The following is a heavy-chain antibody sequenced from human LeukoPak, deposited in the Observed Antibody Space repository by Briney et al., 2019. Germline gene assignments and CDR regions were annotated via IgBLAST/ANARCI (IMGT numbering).Heavy chain of an antibody. J-gene: IGHJ2*01. CDR3: ARDRGDYEWWYFDL. D-gene: IGHD4-17*01. CDR2: IDAGNGNT. V-gene: IGHV1-3*01. Sequence: ASVKVSCKASGYTFTSYAMHWVRQAPGQRLEWMGWIDAGNGNTKYSQKFQGRVTITRDTSASTAYMELSSLRSEDTAVYYCARDRGDYEWWYFDLWGRGTLVTVSS. CDR1: GYTFTSYA.